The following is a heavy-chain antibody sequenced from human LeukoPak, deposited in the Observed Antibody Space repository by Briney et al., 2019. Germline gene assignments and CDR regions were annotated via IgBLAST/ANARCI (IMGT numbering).Heavy chain of an antibody. CDR1: GGSIGSSGYY. V-gene: IGHV4-31*03. CDR2: IYYSGST. J-gene: IGHJ4*02. Sequence: PSETLSLTCSVSGGSIGSSGYYWTWIRQHPGKGLEWIGYIYYSGSTYYNPSVKSRVTMSTDTSKNQFFLKLSSVTAADTAVYYCASLNMVRGVIITFFDYWGQGTLVTVSS. CDR3: ASLNMVRGVIITFFDY. D-gene: IGHD3-10*01.